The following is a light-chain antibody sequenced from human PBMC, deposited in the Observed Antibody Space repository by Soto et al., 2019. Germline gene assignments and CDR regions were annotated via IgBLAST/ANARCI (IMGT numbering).Light chain of an antibody. CDR1: QTLSSW. Sequence: DIQMTQSPSTLSASVGDRVTITCRASQTLSSWLAWYQQKPGKTPKLLIYDVSTLESGVPSRFSGSGSGTEFTLTIXSLQPDDFATYYCQQYNSYSLTFGGGTKVEIK. V-gene: IGKV1-5*01. CDR2: DVS. CDR3: QQYNSYSLT. J-gene: IGKJ4*01.